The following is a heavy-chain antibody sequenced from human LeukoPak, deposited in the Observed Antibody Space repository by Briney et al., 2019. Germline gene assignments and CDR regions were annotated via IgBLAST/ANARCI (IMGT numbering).Heavy chain of an antibody. Sequence: GGSLRLSCAASGFTFSSYEMNWVRQAPGKGLEWVSYTSSSGSTKYYADSVKGRITISRDNAKNSLYLQMNSLRAEDTAVYYCASGAQSDYWGQGTLVTVSS. V-gene: IGHV3-48*03. D-gene: IGHD1-26*01. CDR3: ASGAQSDY. CDR1: GFTFSSYE. J-gene: IGHJ4*02. CDR2: TSSSGSTK.